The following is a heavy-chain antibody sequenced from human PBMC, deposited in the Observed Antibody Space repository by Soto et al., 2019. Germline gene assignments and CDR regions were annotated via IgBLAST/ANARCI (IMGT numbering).Heavy chain of an antibody. CDR2: INHSGST. Sequence: SETLSLTCAVYGGSFSGYYWSWIRQPPGKGLEWIGEINHSGSTNYNPSLKSRVTISVDTSKNQFSLKLSSVTAADTAVYYCARAGGGPEYGSSTSPTGYYYGMDVWGQGTTVTVSS. J-gene: IGHJ6*02. V-gene: IGHV4-34*01. CDR3: ARAGGGPEYGSSTSPTGYYYGMDV. D-gene: IGHD2-2*01. CDR1: GGSFSGYY.